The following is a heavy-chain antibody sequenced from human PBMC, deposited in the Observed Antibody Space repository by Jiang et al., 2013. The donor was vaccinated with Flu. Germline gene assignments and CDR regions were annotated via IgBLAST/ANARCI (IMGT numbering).Heavy chain of an antibody. Sequence: GLVKPGGSLRLSCAASGFTFSDYSMNWVRQAPGKGLEWVSSISPTSDSIYYADSMKGRFTISRDNSRKSLYLQMDSLRAEDTAVYYCARVRGSGWPEDYWGQGTLVTVSS. CDR1: GFTFSDYS. V-gene: IGHV3-21*01. CDR3: ARVRGSGWPEDY. CDR2: ISPTSDSI. J-gene: IGHJ4*02. D-gene: IGHD6-19*01.